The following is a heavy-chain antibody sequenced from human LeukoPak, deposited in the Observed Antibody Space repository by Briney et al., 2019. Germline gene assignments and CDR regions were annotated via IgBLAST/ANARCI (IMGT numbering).Heavy chain of an antibody. Sequence: ASVTVSCKASGYTFTSYGISWVRQAPGQGLEWMGWISAYNGNTNYAQKLQGGVTMTTDTSTSTAYMELRSLRSDDTAVYYCARGLSITIFGVVTLTDMDVWGQGTTVTVSS. CDR1: GYTFTSYG. D-gene: IGHD3-3*01. J-gene: IGHJ6*02. CDR3: ARGLSITIFGVVTLTDMDV. V-gene: IGHV1-18*01. CDR2: ISAYNGNT.